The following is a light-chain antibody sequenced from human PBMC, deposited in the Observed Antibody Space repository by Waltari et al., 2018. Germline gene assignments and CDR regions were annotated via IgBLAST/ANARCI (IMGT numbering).Light chain of an antibody. CDR2: KAS. V-gene: IGKV1-5*03. CDR3: QQYNSYSYT. CDR1: QSISSW. Sequence: DIQMTQSPSTLSASVGDSVTITCRASQSISSWLAWYQQKPGKAPKLLISKASSLESGVPSRFSGSGSGTEFTLTISSLQPDDFATYYCQQYNSYSYTFGQGTKLEIK. J-gene: IGKJ2*01.